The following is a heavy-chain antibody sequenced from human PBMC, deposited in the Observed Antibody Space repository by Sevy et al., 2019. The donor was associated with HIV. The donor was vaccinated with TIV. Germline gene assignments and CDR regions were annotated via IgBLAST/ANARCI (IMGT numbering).Heavy chain of an antibody. D-gene: IGHD3-16*01. CDR3: AKAVYASKVFVTNGFDY. Sequence: GGSLRLSCAASGFTFGTYAMSWVRQAPGKGLEWVSTIRGSGGRTYYADSVKGRFTISRDNSKNTLYLQMNSLRAEDTAVYYCAKAVYASKVFVTNGFDYWGQGTLVTVSS. CDR2: IRGSGGRT. V-gene: IGHV3-23*01. CDR1: GFTFGTYA. J-gene: IGHJ4*02.